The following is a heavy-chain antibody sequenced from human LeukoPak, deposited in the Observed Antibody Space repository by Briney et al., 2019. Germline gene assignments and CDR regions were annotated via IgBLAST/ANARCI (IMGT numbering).Heavy chain of an antibody. CDR1: GYTFTDYY. D-gene: IGHD3-10*01. Sequence: ASVKVSFKASGYTFTDYYMHWVRQAPGQGLEWMGWINPNSGGTNYAQKFQGRVTMTRDTSIRTAYMELSRLTSDDTAVYYCARATMVRGAIAFDYWGQGILVTVSS. CDR3: ARATMVRGAIAFDY. V-gene: IGHV1-2*02. CDR2: INPNSGGT. J-gene: IGHJ4*02.